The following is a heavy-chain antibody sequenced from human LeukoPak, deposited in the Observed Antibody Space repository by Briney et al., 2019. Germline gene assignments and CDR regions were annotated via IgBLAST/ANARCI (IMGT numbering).Heavy chain of an antibody. Sequence: GESLKISCKASGYSFTTYWIGWVRQMPGKGLEWMGIIYPGDSDTRYSPSFQGQVTISADKSISTAYLQWSSLKASDTAMYYCARDGGYCSSTSCYTSHIDYWGQGTLVTVSS. CDR1: GYSFTTYW. CDR2: IYPGDSDT. J-gene: IGHJ4*02. V-gene: IGHV5-51*01. CDR3: ARDGGYCSSTSCYTSHIDY. D-gene: IGHD2-2*02.